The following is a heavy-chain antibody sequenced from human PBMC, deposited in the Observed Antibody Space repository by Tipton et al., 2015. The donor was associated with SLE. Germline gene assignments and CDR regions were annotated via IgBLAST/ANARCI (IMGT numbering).Heavy chain of an antibody. CDR3: ASLMLKQARSSKVVRGVKERYFQH. D-gene: IGHD3-10*01. V-gene: IGHV4-39*07. CDR1: GGSISSSSYY. Sequence: TLSLTCTVSGGSISSSSYYWGWIRQPPGKGLEWIGEINHSGSTNYNPSLKSRVTISVDTSKNQFSLKLSSVTAADTAVYYCASLMLKQARSSKVVRGVKERYFQHWGQGTLVTVSS. J-gene: IGHJ1*01. CDR2: INHSGST.